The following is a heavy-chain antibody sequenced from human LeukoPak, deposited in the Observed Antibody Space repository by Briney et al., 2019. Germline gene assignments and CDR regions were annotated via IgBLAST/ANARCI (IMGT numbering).Heavy chain of an antibody. D-gene: IGHD2-2*01. CDR3: ASLIVVVPAAIPRDAFDI. CDR2: IYYSGST. V-gene: IGHV4-30-4*08. Sequence: SETLSLTCTLSGGSISSGDYYWSWIRQPPGKGLEWIGYIYYSGSTYYNPSLKSRVTISVDTSKNQFSLKLSSVTAADTAVYYCASLIVVVPAAIPRDAFDIWGQGTMVTVSS. J-gene: IGHJ3*02. CDR1: GGSISSGDYY.